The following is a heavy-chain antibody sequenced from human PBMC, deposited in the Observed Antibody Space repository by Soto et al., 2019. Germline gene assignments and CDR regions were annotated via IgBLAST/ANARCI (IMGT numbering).Heavy chain of an antibody. CDR1: GGSISSSSYY. D-gene: IGHD6-19*01. V-gene: IGHV4-39*01. Sequence: SETLSLTCTVSGGSISSSSYYWGWIRQPPGKGLEWIGSIYYSGSTYYNPSLKSRVTISVDTSKNQFSLKLSSVTAADTAVYYCARVIAVAGTDFSYFDYWGQGTLVTVSS. CDR2: IYYSGST. CDR3: ARVIAVAGTDFSYFDY. J-gene: IGHJ4*02.